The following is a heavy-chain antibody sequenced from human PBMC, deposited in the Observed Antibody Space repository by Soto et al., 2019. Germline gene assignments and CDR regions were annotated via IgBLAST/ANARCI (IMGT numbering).Heavy chain of an antibody. CDR3: AKGQNSGTYRFYFDY. CDR2: ISASGGST. V-gene: IGHV3-23*04. Sequence: VQLVQSGAEVKKPGSSVKVSCTASGITLSSYAMSWVRQAPGKGPEWVSGISASGGSTSYADSVKGRFTISRDNSKDTLYLQMNSLSADDTAVYHCAKGQNSGTYRFYFDYWGQGALVTVSS. D-gene: IGHD1-26*01. CDR1: GITLSSYA. J-gene: IGHJ4*02.